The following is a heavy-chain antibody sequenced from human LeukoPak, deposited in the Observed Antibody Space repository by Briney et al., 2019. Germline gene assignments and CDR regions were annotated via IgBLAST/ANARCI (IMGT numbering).Heavy chain of an antibody. CDR1: GYSVSSGYF. V-gene: IGHV4-38-2*01. Sequence: PSETLSLTCDVSGYSVSSGYFWGWIRQPPGKGLEWIGSIYHVGNTFYNPSLKSRVTISFDTPKNQFSLTLTSVTAADTAVYYCARSPRWFFDLWGRGTLVTVSS. CDR3: ARSPRWFFDL. J-gene: IGHJ2*01. CDR2: IYHVGNT.